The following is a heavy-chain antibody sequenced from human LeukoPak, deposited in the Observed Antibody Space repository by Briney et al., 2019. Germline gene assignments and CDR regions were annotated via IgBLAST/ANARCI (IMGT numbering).Heavy chain of an antibody. CDR3: ARARRGYYDSSGRPYWFDP. CDR2: IYYSGST. Sequence: SETLSLTCTVSGGSINSSYYYWGWIRQPPGKGLEWIGYIYYSGSTNYNPSLKSRVTISVDTSKNQFSLKLSSVTAADTAVYYCARARRGYYDSSGRPYWFDPWGQGTLVTVSS. CDR1: GGSINSSYYY. D-gene: IGHD3-22*01. V-gene: IGHV4-61*05. J-gene: IGHJ5*02.